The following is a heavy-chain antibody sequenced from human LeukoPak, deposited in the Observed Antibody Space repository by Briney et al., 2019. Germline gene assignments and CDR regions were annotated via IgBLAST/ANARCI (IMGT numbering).Heavy chain of an antibody. D-gene: IGHD3-10*01. CDR1: GLRFSDVW. V-gene: IGHV3-15*07. CDR2: ILSNAAGATT. CDR3: GDFYNSGSYYP. J-gene: IGHJ5*02. Sequence: PGGSLRLSCTASGLRFSDVWMNWVRQAPGKGLEWVGRILSNAAGATTDYTAPVKGRFTISRDDSKNILYLEMNSLTTEDTAVYYCGDFYNSGSYYPWGQGTLVTVPS.